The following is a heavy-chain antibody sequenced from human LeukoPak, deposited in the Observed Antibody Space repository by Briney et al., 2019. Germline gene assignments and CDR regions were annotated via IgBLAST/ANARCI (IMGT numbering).Heavy chain of an antibody. D-gene: IGHD2-2*01. V-gene: IGHV3-23*01. CDR3: ARAVVPAAKYWYFDL. J-gene: IGHJ2*01. CDR2: ISGSGDST. Sequence: PGGSLRLSCAGSGFTFSTYGMSWVRQAPNKGLEWLSTISGSGDSTYYADSVKGRFTISRDNAKNSLYLQMNSLRAEDTAVYYCARAVVPAAKYWYFDLWGRGTLVTVSS. CDR1: GFTFSTYG.